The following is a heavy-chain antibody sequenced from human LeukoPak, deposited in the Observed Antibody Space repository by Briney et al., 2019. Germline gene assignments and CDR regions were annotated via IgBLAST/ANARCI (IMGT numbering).Heavy chain of an antibody. Sequence: SETLSLTCTVSGGSISSSSYYWGWIRQPPGRGLEWIGSIYYSGSTYYNPSLKSRVTISVDTSKNQFSLKLSSVTAADTAVYYCARYGGNSGFDYWGQGTLVTVSS. CDR1: GGSISSSSYY. J-gene: IGHJ4*02. D-gene: IGHD4-23*01. CDR2: IYYSGST. V-gene: IGHV4-39*07. CDR3: ARYGGNSGFDY.